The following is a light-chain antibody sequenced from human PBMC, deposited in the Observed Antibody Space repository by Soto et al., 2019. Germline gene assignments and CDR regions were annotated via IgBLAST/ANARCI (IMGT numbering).Light chain of an antibody. CDR1: QSVLYSSNNKDY. J-gene: IGKJ5*01. Sequence: DIVITQSPYSLSVSLCERATINCKSSQSVLYSSNNKDYLAWYQQKPGQPPKLVIYWASTRESGVPDRFSGSGSGTDFTLTVSSLQAEDVAVYYCQQYYTTPITFGQGTRLEIK. CDR3: QQYYTTPIT. CDR2: WAS. V-gene: IGKV4-1*01.